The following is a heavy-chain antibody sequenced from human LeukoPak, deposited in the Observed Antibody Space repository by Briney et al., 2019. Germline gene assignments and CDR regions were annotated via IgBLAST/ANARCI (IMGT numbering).Heavy chain of an antibody. CDR1: GGSFSGYY. V-gene: IGHV4-34*01. CDR3: ARHDRRRGWLQLGNTADWFDP. J-gene: IGHJ5*02. CDR2: INHSGST. D-gene: IGHD5-24*01. Sequence: SSETLSLTCAVYGGSFSGYYWSWIRQPPGKGLEWIGEINHSGSTNYNPSLKSRVTISVDTSKNQFSLKLSSVTAADTAVYYCARHDRRRGWLQLGNTADWFDPWGQGTLVTVSS.